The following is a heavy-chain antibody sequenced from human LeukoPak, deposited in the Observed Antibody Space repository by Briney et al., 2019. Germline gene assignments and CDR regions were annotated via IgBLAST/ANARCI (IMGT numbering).Heavy chain of an antibody. CDR3: VRDSSGYYPIFDY. D-gene: IGHD3-22*01. V-gene: IGHV4-38-2*02. J-gene: IGHJ4*02. CDR2: MYDSGRT. Sequence: SETLSLTCTVSGYSISSGYYWGWIRQPPGKGLEWIGSMYDSGRTYYSPSLKSRVTISVDTSKNQFSLKLSSVTAADTAVYYCVRDSSGYYPIFDYWGQGILVTVSS. CDR1: GYSISSGYY.